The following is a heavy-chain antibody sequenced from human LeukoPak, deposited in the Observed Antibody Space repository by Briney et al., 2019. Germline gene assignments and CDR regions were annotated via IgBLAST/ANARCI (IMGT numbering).Heavy chain of an antibody. J-gene: IGHJ4*02. V-gene: IGHV3-7*01. D-gene: IGHD2-2*01. CDR2: INKDGGEK. Sequence: GGSLRLSCAASGFTFSSYWMSWVRQAPGKGLEWVANINKDGGEKYYVDSVKGRFTISRDNAKNSLYLQMNSLRAEDTAVYYCARGSPGGGIVVVPAAMWDWGQGNLVTVSA. CDR1: GFTFSSYW. CDR3: ARGSPGGGIVVVPAAMWD.